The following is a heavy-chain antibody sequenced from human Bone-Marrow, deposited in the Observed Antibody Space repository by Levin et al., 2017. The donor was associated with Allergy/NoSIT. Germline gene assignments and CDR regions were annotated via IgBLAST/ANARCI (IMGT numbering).Heavy chain of an antibody. CDR3: ATRSSGDEPPPFDY. Sequence: SETLSLTCTVSGGSISSYYWSWIRQPPGKGLEWIGYIYYSGSTNYNPSLKSRVTISVDTSKNQFSLKLSSVTAADTAVYYCATRSSGDEPPPFDYWGQGTLVTVSS. CDR1: GGSISSYY. D-gene: IGHD3-22*01. CDR2: IYYSGST. V-gene: IGHV4-59*08. J-gene: IGHJ4*02.